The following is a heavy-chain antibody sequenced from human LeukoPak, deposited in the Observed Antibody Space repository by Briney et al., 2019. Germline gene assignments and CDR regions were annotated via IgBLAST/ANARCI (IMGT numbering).Heavy chain of an antibody. J-gene: IGHJ3*01. V-gene: IGHV4-30-2*01. CDR2: IFHRGNS. D-gene: IGHD1-1*01. Sequence: SETLSLTCSVSGGSLSSGDYYWSWIRQPPGKGLEWIGYIFHRGNSFHNPSLKSPVKLSVDRSKNQFSLTLSSVTAADTAVYYCATNQRPRTGADVFDLWGQGTMVTVSS. CDR1: GGSLSSGDYY. CDR3: ATNQRPRTGADVFDL.